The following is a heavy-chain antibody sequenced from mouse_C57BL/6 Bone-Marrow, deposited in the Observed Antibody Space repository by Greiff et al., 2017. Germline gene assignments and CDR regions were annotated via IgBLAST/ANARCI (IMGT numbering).Heavy chain of an antibody. V-gene: IGHV5-17*01. CDR2: ISSGSSTI. Sequence: EVKVVESGGGLVKPGGSLTLSCAASGFTFSDYGMHWVRQAPEKGLEWVAYISSGSSTIYYADTVKGRFTISRDNAKNTLFLQMTSLRSEGTAMYYCARRDTWYFDVWGTGTTVTVSS. CDR3: ARRDTWYFDV. CDR1: GFTFSDYG. J-gene: IGHJ1*03.